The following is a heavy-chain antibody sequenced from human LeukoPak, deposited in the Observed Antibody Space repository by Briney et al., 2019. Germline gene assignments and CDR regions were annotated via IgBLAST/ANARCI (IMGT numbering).Heavy chain of an antibody. CDR2: ISGSGDST. J-gene: IGHJ4*02. CDR3: AKDRSRWWGIGWYFDY. V-gene: IGHV3-23*01. D-gene: IGHD2-15*01. CDR1: GFTFSNYG. Sequence: GGSLRLSCAASGFTFSNYGMSWVRQAPGKGLEWVSSISGSGDSTYYADSVKGRFTISRDNSKNTLYLQMNSLRAEDTAVYYCAKDRSRWWGIGWYFDYWGQGTLVTVSS.